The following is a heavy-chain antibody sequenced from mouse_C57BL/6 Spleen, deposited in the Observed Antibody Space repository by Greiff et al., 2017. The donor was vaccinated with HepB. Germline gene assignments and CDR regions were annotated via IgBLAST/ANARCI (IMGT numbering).Heavy chain of an antibody. Sequence: VKLVESGAELVRPGASVKLSCKASGYTFTDYYINWVKQRPGQGLEWIARIYPGSGNTYYNEKFKGKATLTAEKSSSTAYMQLSSLTSEDSAVYFCARCLLLLRYFDVWGTGTTVTVSS. CDR3: ARCLLLLRYFDV. D-gene: IGHD1-1*01. J-gene: IGHJ1*03. V-gene: IGHV1-76*01. CDR2: IYPGSGNT. CDR1: GYTFTDYY.